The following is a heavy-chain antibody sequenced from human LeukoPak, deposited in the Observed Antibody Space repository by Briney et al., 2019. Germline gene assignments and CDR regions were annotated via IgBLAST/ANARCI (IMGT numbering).Heavy chain of an antibody. CDR1: GFSFNSHS. CDR2: MTASGVT. J-gene: IGHJ4*02. CDR3: TRDGRYSGFDFDY. D-gene: IGHD5-12*01. V-gene: IGHV3-48*04. Sequence: QPGGSLRLSCAASGFSFNSHSMNWVRQAPGKGLEWISYMTASGVTMYAESVYGRFTISRDNDKKSVYLQMISLRVEDTAVYFCTRDGRYSGFDFDYWGQGVLVPVSS.